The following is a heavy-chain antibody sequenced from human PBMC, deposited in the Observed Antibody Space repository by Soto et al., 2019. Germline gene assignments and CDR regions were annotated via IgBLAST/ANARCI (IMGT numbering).Heavy chain of an antibody. CDR3: ARLGGYCSGGSCYRRRYNWFDP. CDR1: GYSFTSYW. J-gene: IGHJ5*02. Sequence: PGESLKISCKGSGYSFTSYWIGWVRQMPGKGLEWMGIIYPGDSDTRYSPSFQGQVTISADKSISTAYLQWSSLKASDTAMYYCARLGGYCSGGSCYRRRYNWFDPWGQRTLVTVSS. V-gene: IGHV5-51*01. CDR2: IYPGDSDT. D-gene: IGHD2-15*01.